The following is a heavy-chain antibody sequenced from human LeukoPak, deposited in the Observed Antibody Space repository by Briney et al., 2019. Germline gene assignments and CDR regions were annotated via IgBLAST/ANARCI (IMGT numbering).Heavy chain of an antibody. CDR3: AGAQGFLES. CDR2: INGDGSST. Sequence: GGSLRLSRAASGLTFSSSWMHWVRQAPGKGLVWVSRINGDGSSTSYADSVKGRFTISRDNAKNTLYLQMNSLRVEDTAVYYCAGAQGFLESWGQGTLVTVSS. J-gene: IGHJ4*02. CDR1: GLTFSSSW. V-gene: IGHV3-74*01. D-gene: IGHD3-3*01.